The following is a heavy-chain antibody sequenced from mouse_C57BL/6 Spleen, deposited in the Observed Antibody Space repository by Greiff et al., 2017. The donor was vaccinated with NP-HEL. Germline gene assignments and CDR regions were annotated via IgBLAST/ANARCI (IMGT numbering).Heavy chain of an antibody. J-gene: IGHJ4*01. V-gene: IGHV1-63*01. CDR2: IYPGGGYT. CDR3: ARSGKYYSNYEDYYAMDY. Sequence: QVQLQQSGAELVRPGTSVKMSCKASGYTFTNYWIGWAKQRPGHGLEWIGDIYPGGGYTNYNEKFKGKATLTADKSSSTAYMQFSSLTSEDSAIYYCARSGKYYSNYEDYYAMDYWGQGTSVTVSS. D-gene: IGHD2-5*01. CDR1: GYTFTNYW.